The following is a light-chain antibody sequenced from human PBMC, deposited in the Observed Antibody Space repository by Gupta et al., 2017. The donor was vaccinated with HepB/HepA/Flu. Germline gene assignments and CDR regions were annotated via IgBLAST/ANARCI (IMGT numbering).Light chain of an antibody. CDR3: IQFLETPQT. J-gene: IGKJ1*01. V-gene: IGKV2-28*01. CDR1: QSLLHSNGYKY. Sequence: DSVMTQSPLSLPVTPGEPASISCRSSQSLLHSNGYKYLDWYLQKPGQSPQLLIYLGSNRASGVPDRFSGSGSGTDFTLKISRGEAEDVGIYYCIQFLETPQTFGQGTKLEIK. CDR2: LGS.